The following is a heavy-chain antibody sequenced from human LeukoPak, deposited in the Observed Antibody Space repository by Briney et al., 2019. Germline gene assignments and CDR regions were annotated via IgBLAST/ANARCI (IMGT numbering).Heavy chain of an antibody. CDR3: ARPHLTWRVEYFDP. Sequence: PSETLSLTCTVSGDSINSNSYHWGWIRQPPGKGLEWIGTVYSTGNTYYTPPLKSRVTISVDTSNNHFSLKLTSVTAADTAVYYCARPHLTWRVEYFDPWGQGPLVTVSS. V-gene: IGHV4-39*01. CDR1: GDSINSNSYH. CDR2: VYSTGNT. D-gene: IGHD3-16*01. J-gene: IGHJ5*02.